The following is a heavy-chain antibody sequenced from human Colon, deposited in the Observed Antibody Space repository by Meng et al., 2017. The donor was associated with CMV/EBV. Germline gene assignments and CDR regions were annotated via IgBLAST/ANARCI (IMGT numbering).Heavy chain of an antibody. CDR2: ISHDGTKK. J-gene: IGHJ6*02. D-gene: IGHD3-9*01. CDR3: ARDPTQMKVRYFDWLLYRYYGMDV. CDR1: GFTFSAFP. Sequence: GGSLRLSCAASGFTFSAFPIHWVRQAPGKGLEWVAIISHDGTKKYYAESVKGRFTISRDNSKNTLYLQMNSLRAEDTAVYYCARDPTQMKVRYFDWLLYRYYGMDVWGQGTTVTVSS. V-gene: IGHV3-30*04.